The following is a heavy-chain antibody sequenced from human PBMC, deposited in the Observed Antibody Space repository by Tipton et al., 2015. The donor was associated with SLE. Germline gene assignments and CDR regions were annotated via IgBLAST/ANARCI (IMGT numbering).Heavy chain of an antibody. D-gene: IGHD6-19*01. CDR1: GGSISSYY. CDR3: ARAYSSGWYYYYYMDV. CDR2: IYYSGST. Sequence: TLSLTCTVSGGSISSYYWSWIRQPPGKGLEWIGYIYYSGSTTYNPSLKSRVTISVDTSKNQFSLKLGSVTAADTAVYYCARAYSSGWYYYYYMDVWGKGTTVTFSS. J-gene: IGHJ6*03. V-gene: IGHV4-59*01.